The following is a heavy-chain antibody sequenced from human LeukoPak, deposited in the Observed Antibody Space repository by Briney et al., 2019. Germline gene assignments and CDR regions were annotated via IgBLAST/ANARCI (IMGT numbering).Heavy chain of an antibody. CDR3: AITQSGYYDY. Sequence: GGSLRLSCAASRFTFSSYAMSWVRQAPGKGLEWVSIISGSSDSTYYADSVKGRFTISRDNSKNTLYLQMNSLRAEDTAVYYCAITQSGYYDYWGQGTLVTVSS. CDR2: ISGSSDST. D-gene: IGHD3-22*01. V-gene: IGHV3-23*01. CDR1: RFTFSSYA. J-gene: IGHJ4*02.